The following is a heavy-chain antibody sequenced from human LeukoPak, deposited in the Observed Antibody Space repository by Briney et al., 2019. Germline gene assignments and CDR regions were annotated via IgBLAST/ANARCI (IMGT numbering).Heavy chain of an antibody. CDR3: ARDYVVVVVTEAFDI. V-gene: IGHV3-21*01. CDR2: ISSSSSYI. Sequence: GGSLRLSCAASGFTFSSDSMNWVRQAPGKGLEWVSSISSSSSYIYYADSVKGRFTISRDNAKNSLYLQMNSLRAEDTAVYYCARDYVVVVVTEAFDIWGQGTMVTVSS. J-gene: IGHJ3*02. CDR1: GFTFSSDS. D-gene: IGHD2-15*01.